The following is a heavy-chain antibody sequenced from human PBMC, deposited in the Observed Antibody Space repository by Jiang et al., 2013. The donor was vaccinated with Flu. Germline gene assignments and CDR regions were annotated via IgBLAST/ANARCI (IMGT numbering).Heavy chain of an antibody. D-gene: IGHD3-22*01. V-gene: IGHV1-69*06. CDR3: ATGRYSHSRGYLDPLTS. Sequence: SGAEVREPGSSVRVSCKASSDTFTTHVINWVRQAPRKGLEWMGGVNPIFGTSVSAQRFRGRVTISADKSTDTAYLDLRSLISEDTAVYYCATGRYSHSRGYLDPLTSWGQGTTVTVSS. CDR1: SDTFTTHV. J-gene: IGHJ3*01. CDR2: VNPIFGTS.